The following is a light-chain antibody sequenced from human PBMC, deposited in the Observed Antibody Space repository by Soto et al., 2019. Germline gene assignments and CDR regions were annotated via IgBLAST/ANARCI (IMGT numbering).Light chain of an antibody. CDR2: DTS. Sequence: EIVLTQSPATLSLSPGESATLSCRASQSVSHFLAWYQQKPGQAPRLLIYDTSSRATGIPGRFSGSGSGTDFTLTIDILEPADAAVYYCQQRTAWPTFGGGTKVEI. CDR3: QQRTAWPT. V-gene: IGKV3-11*01. CDR1: QSVSHF. J-gene: IGKJ4*01.